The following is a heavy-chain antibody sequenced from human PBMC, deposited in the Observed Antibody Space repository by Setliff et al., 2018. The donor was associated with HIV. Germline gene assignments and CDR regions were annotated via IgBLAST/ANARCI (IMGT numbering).Heavy chain of an antibody. V-gene: IGHV1-18*01. CDR1: GYTFTNYG. CDR2: ISAYNGNT. D-gene: IGHD3-22*01. J-gene: IGHJ6*02. CDR3: ARYDSSGYYPSNYCYGMDV. Sequence: ASVKVSCKASGYTFTNYGISWVRQAPGQGLEWMGWISAYNGNTNYAQKLQGRVTMTTDTSTSTVYMELRSLRSDDTAVYYCARYDSSGYYPSNYCYGMDVWGQGTTVTVSS.